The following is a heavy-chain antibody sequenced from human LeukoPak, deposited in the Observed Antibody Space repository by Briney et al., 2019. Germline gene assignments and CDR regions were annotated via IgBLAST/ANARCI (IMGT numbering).Heavy chain of an antibody. D-gene: IGHD2-2*01. Sequence: SETLSLTCTVSGGSISSSSYYWGWIRQPPGKGLEWIGSIYYSGSTYYNPSLKSRVTISVDTSKNQFSLKLSSVTAADTAVYYCAREATGGYQPPTYYYYYYMDVWGKGTTVTVSS. CDR1: GGSISSSSYY. J-gene: IGHJ6*03. CDR2: IYYSGST. V-gene: IGHV4-39*02. CDR3: AREATGGYQPPTYYYYYYMDV.